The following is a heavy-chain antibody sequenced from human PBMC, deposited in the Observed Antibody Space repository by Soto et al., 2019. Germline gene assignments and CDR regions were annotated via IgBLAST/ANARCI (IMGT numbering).Heavy chain of an antibody. D-gene: IGHD6-19*01. V-gene: IGHV4-34*01. J-gene: IGHJ4*02. CDR1: GGSFSGYY. CDR2: INHSGST. CDR3: ASRTQEGWLVLDY. Sequence: SETLSLTCAVYGGSFSGYYWSWIRQPPGKGLEWIGEINHSGSTNYNPSLKSRVTISVDTSKNQFSLKLSSVTAADTAVYYCASRTQEGWLVLDYWGQGTLVTVSS.